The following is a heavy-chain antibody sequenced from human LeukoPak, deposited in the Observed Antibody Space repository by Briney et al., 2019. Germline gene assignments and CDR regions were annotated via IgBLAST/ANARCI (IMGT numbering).Heavy chain of an antibody. D-gene: IGHD3-10*01. J-gene: IGHJ4*02. CDR2: INPNSGGT. CDR1: GYTFTSNY. CDR3: ARAMVRGVIHDY. Sequence: ASVKVSCKASGYTFTSNYMHWVRQAPGQGLEWMGRINPNSGGTNYAQKFQGRVTMTRDTSISTAYMELSRLRSDDTAVYYCARAMVRGVIHDYWGQGTLVTVSS. V-gene: IGHV1-2*06.